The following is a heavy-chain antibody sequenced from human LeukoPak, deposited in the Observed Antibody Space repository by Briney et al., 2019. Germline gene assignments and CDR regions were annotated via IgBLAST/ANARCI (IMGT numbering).Heavy chain of an antibody. J-gene: IGHJ4*02. CDR3: ARVGYEPIIYSYGEDY. Sequence: SETLSLTCTVSGGSISSGGYYWSWIRQHPGKGLEWIGYIYYSGSTYYNPSLKSRVTISVDTSKNQFSLKLSSVTAADTAVYYCARVGYEPIIYSYGEDYWGQGTLVTVSS. V-gene: IGHV4-31*03. D-gene: IGHD5-18*01. CDR2: IYYSGST. CDR1: GGSISSGGYY.